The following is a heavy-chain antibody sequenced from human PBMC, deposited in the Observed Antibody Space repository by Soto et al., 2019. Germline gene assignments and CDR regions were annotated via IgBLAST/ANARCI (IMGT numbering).Heavy chain of an antibody. V-gene: IGHV4-59*01. Sequence: SETLSLTCSVSGASISSYYWTWIRQPPWGGLEWIGYMHHTQGTNDNPSLRGRVHMSIDTSMNQFSLRLTSVTAADTAVYYCARVPFVGYFDWLNPWGHGTLVTVSS. D-gene: IGHD3-9*01. CDR2: MHHTQGT. J-gene: IGHJ5*02. CDR3: ARVPFVGYFDWLNP. CDR1: GASISSYY.